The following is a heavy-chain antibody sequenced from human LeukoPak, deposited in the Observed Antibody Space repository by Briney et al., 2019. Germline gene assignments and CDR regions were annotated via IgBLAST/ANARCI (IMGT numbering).Heavy chain of an antibody. CDR3: ARYLSLYYLDY. D-gene: IGHD2/OR15-2a*01. Sequence: TSETLSLTCTVSGGSISGYYWSWIRQPAGKGLELIGRIYSSGSTNYNPSLKSRVTMSVDTSKNQFSLKLTSVTAADTAVYYCARYLSLYYLDYWGQGALVTVSS. J-gene: IGHJ4*02. V-gene: IGHV4-4*07. CDR1: GGSISGYY. CDR2: IYSSGST.